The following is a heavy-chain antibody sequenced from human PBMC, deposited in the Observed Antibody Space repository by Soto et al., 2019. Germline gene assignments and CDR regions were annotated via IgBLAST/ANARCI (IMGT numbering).Heavy chain of an antibody. V-gene: IGHV4-34*01. Sequence: QSQTLSLTCAVYGGSFRGYYWSWIRQPPGKGLEWIGEINHSGSTNYNPSLKSRVTISVDTSKNQFSLKLSSVTAADTAVYYCARVYGDPSDYWGQGTLVTVSS. CDR1: GGSFRGYY. CDR3: ARVYGDPSDY. J-gene: IGHJ4*02. CDR2: INHSGST. D-gene: IGHD4-17*01.